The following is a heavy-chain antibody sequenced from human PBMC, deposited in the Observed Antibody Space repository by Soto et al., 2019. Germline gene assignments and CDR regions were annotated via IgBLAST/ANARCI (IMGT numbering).Heavy chain of an antibody. V-gene: IGHV3-23*01. J-gene: IGHJ4*02. Sequence: LRLSFAASGITLSSYAMSWVRQAPGKGPEWVSGISASGGSTSYADSVKGRFTISRDNSKNTLYLQMNSLRADDTAVYHCAKGQNSGTYRFYFDYWGQGALVTVSS. D-gene: IGHD1-26*01. CDR2: ISASGGST. CDR3: AKGQNSGTYRFYFDY. CDR1: GITLSSYA.